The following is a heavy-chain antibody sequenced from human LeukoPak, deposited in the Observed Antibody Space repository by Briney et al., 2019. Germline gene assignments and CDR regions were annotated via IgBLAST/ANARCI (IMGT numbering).Heavy chain of an antibody. CDR3: ARDRPYFDN. J-gene: IGHJ4*02. V-gene: IGHV3-30*03. CDR2: ISHDGSNK. Sequence: PGGSLRLSCAASGSTFSSSSMHWVRQAPGKGLEWVAVISHDGSNKYYADSVKGRFTISRDNSKNTLFLQMNNLRPEDTAVYYCARDRPYFDNWGQGTLVTVSS. CDR1: GSTFSSSS. D-gene: IGHD6-6*01.